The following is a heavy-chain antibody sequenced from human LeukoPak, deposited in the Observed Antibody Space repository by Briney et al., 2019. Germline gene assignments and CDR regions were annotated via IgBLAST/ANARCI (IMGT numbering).Heavy chain of an antibody. V-gene: IGHV1-18*04. D-gene: IGHD2-2*01. Sequence: ASVKVSCKASGYTFTSYGISWVRQAPGQGLEWMGWISAYNGNTNYAQKLQGRVTMTTDTSTSTAYMELRSLRSDDTAVYYCARERGYCSSTSCYVGDLYYHYGMDVWGKGTTVTVSS. CDR3: ARERGYCSSTSCYVGDLYYHYGMDV. J-gene: IGHJ6*04. CDR2: ISAYNGNT. CDR1: GYTFTSYG.